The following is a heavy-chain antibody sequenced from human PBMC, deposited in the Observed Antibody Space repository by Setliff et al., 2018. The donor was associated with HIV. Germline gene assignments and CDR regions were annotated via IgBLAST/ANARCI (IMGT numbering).Heavy chain of an antibody. CDR2: IVPILNTG. J-gene: IGHJ1*01. D-gene: IGHD6-13*01. V-gene: IGHV1-69*13. Sequence: SVKVSCKASGGTFRSHEISWVRQAPGQGLEWMGGIVPILNTGNYAPKFQGRATITADESTTTAYMELSSLRSDDTAMYYCATDPGYSSTWYSESFQHWGQGTVVTVSS. CDR1: GGTFRSHE. CDR3: ATDPGYSSTWYSESFQH.